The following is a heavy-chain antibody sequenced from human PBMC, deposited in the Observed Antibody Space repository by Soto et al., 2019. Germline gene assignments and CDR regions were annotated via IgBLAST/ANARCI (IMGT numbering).Heavy chain of an antibody. CDR3: ARLDRIFWGGSFDY. V-gene: IGHV3-7*01. D-gene: IGHD3-3*01. J-gene: IGHJ4*02. CDR2: IKQDGSEK. Sequence: GGSLRLSCAASGFTFSSYWMSWVRQAPGKGLEWVANIKQDGSEKYYVDSVKGRFTISRDNAKNSLYLQINSLRAEDTAVYYCARLDRIFWGGSFDYWGQGALVTVSS. CDR1: GFTFSSYW.